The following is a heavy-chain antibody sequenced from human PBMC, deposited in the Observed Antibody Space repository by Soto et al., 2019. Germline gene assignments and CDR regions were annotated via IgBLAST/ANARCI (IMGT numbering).Heavy chain of an antibody. D-gene: IGHD5-18*01. V-gene: IGHV3-33*01. CDR2: IWYDGSNK. CDR3: AREDTAMVLFDY. CDR1: GFTFSSYG. Sequence: QVQLVESGGGVVQPGRSMRLSCAASGFTFSSYGMHWVRQAPGKGLEWVAVIWYDGSNKYYADSVKGRFTISRDNSKNTLYLQMNSLRAADTAVYYCAREDTAMVLFDYCGQGTLVTVSS. J-gene: IGHJ4*02.